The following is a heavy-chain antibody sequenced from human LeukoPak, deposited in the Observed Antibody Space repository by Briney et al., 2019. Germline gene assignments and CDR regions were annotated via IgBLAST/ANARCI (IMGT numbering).Heavy chain of an antibody. D-gene: IGHD5-18*01. Sequence: ASVKVSCKASGYTFTSYGISWVRQAPGQGLEWMGWISAYNGNTNYAQKFQGRVTITADKSTSTAYMELSSLRSEDTAVYYCARAVRGYSYAYLPYWGQGTLVTVSS. CDR1: GYTFTSYG. CDR3: ARAVRGYSYAYLPY. J-gene: IGHJ4*02. CDR2: ISAYNGNT. V-gene: IGHV1-18*01.